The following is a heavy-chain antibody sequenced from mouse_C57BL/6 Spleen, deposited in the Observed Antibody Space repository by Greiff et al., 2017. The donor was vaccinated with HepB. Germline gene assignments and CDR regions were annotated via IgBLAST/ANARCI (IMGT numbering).Heavy chain of an antibody. CDR1: GYTFTSYG. J-gene: IGHJ4*01. CDR2: IYPRSGNT. Sequence: VQLQQSGAELARPGASVKLSCKASGYTFTSYGISWVKQRTGQGLEWIGEIYPRSGNTYYNEKFKGKATLTADKSSSTAYMELRSLTSEDSAVYFCARREGPCTTVVALYYYAMDYWGQGTSVTVSS. D-gene: IGHD1-1*01. CDR3: ARREGPCTTVVALYYYAMDY. V-gene: IGHV1-81*01.